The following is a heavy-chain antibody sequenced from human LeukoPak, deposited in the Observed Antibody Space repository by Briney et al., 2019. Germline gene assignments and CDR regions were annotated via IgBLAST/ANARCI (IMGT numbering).Heavy chain of an antibody. Sequence: GASVTVSFKASGYTFTSYGISWVRQAPGQGLEWMGWISAYNGNTNYAQKLQGRVTMTTDTSTSTAYMELRSLRSDDTAVYYCARAPGKYYYDSSGYYYEDYWGQGTLVTVSS. J-gene: IGHJ4*02. CDR2: ISAYNGNT. CDR3: ARAPGKYYYDSSGYYYEDY. CDR1: GYTFTSYG. V-gene: IGHV1-18*01. D-gene: IGHD3-22*01.